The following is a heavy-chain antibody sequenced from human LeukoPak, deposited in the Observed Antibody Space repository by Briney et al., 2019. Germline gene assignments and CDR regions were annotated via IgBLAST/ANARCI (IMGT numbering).Heavy chain of an antibody. V-gene: IGHV1-2*02. D-gene: IGHD3-22*01. CDR3: ARDWKYYDSSGYYHDAFDI. CDR1: GYTFTGYY. J-gene: IGHJ3*02. Sequence: ASVKVSCKASGYTFTGYYMHWVRQAPGQGLEWMGWINPHSGGTNYAKKCQGRVTMTRDTSISTAYMELSRLRSDDTAVYYCARDWKYYDSSGYYHDAFDIWGQGTMVTVSS. CDR2: INPHSGGT.